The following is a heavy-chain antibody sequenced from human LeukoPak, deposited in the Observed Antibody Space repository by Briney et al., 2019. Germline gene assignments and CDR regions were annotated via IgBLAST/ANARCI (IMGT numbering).Heavy chain of an antibody. CDR3: ARDEWELLRAY. V-gene: IGHV3-66*02. J-gene: IGHJ4*02. CDR1: GFTFRSNY. Sequence: GGSLRLSCAASGFTFRSNYMSWVRQAPGKGLEWVSIIYSGGSTYYSESVKGRFTISRDNSKNTLYLQMNGLRVEDTAVYYCARDEWELLRAYWGQGTLVTVSS. CDR2: IYSGGST. D-gene: IGHD1-26*01.